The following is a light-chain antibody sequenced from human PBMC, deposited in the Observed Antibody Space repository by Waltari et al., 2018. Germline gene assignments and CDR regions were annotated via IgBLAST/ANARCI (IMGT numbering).Light chain of an antibody. CDR1: QGISNY. CDR2: GAS. J-gene: IGKJ1*01. CDR3: LKYNSAPRT. Sequence: DIQMTQYPSSLSASVGDRVTITCRASQGISNYLAWYQQKPGKVPNLLIYGASTLQSGVPSRVRGSGSGIDYTLTISSLQPEDVATYYCLKYNSAPRTFGQGTKVEIK. V-gene: IGKV1-27*01.